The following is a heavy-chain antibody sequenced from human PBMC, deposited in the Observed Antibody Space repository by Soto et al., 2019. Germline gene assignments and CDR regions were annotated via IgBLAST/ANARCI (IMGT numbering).Heavy chain of an antibody. D-gene: IGHD5-18*01. Sequence: PGGSLRLSCAASGFTFSDYYMSWIRQAPGKGLEWVSYISSSGSTIYYADSVKGRFTISRDNAKNSLYLQMNSLRAEDTAVYYCARVTAPVSDYYYYGMDVWGQGTTVTVSS. J-gene: IGHJ6*02. CDR2: ISSSGSTI. CDR3: ARVTAPVSDYYYYGMDV. V-gene: IGHV3-11*01. CDR1: GFTFSDYY.